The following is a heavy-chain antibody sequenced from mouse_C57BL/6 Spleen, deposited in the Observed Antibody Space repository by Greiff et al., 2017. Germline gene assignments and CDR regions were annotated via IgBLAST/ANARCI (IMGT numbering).Heavy chain of an antibody. Sequence: VQLQQSGAELVRPGASVKLSCTASGFTIKDYYMHWVKQRPEQGLEWIGRIDPEDGDTEYAPKFQGKATMTADTSSNTAYLQLSSLTSEDTAVYYCTPGYYGSSYVFAYWGQGTLVTVSA. J-gene: IGHJ3*01. CDR3: TPGYYGSSYVFAY. D-gene: IGHD1-1*01. CDR1: GFTIKDYY. CDR2: IDPEDGDT. V-gene: IGHV14-1*01.